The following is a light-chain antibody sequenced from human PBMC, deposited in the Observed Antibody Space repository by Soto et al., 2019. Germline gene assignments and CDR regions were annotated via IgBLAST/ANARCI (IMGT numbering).Light chain of an antibody. CDR2: AAS. CDR3: HQPYNSPFT. V-gene: IGKV1-39*01. CDR1: QSVSSS. Sequence: DIVLTQSPSTLSLSVGDRVTLTCRASQSVSSSLAWYQQKPGQAPHLLLYAASTMHTGVPSRVSGSGSGTDFTLTISSLQLEDFATYYCHQPYNSPFTFGGGTKVEIK. J-gene: IGKJ4*01.